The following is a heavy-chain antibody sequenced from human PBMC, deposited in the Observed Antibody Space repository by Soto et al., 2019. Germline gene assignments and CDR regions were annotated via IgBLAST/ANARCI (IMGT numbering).Heavy chain of an antibody. D-gene: IGHD3-9*01. CDR1: GFTFSTYA. J-gene: IGHJ5*02. Sequence: QVQLVESGGGVVQPERSLRLSCAASGFTFSTYAMHWVRQAPGKGLEWVAVISYDGSNKYYADSLNGRFAISRDNSKNALYLQVYSLRAEESALYYCVGADSVTFDTGWFDPWGQGSLFTVCS. CDR2: ISYDGSNK. V-gene: IGHV3-30*09. CDR3: VGADSVTFDTGWFDP.